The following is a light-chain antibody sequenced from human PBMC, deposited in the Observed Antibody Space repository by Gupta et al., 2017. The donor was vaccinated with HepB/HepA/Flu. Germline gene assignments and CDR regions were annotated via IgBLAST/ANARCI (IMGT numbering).Light chain of an antibody. Sequence: DIVMTPSPDSLAVSLSEGATINCKSSQSVLYLPNNKNYLAWYQQKPGQPPKLLIYWASTRESGVPDRFSGSGSGTDFTLTISSLQAEDVAVYYCQQYDRTPLTFGGGTKVEIK. CDR3: QQYDRTPLT. J-gene: IGKJ4*01. CDR1: QSVLYLPNNKNY. V-gene: IGKV4-1*01. CDR2: WAS.